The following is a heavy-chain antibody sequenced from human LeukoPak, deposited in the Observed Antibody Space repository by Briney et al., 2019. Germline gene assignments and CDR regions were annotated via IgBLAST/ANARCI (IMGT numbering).Heavy chain of an antibody. Sequence: SETLSLTCSVSGGSINSSSYYWGWIRQPPGKGLERIGSIHYSGSTYYSPSLKSRVTISLDTSKNQFSLRLRSVTTADTAVYYCARAGAVAGNFDYWGQGTLVTVSS. D-gene: IGHD6-19*01. CDR3: ARAGAVAGNFDY. CDR1: GGSINSSSYY. CDR2: IHYSGST. V-gene: IGHV4-39*07. J-gene: IGHJ4*02.